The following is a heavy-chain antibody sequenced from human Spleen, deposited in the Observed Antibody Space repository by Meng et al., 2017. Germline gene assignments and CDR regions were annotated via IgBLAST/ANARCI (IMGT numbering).Heavy chain of an antibody. D-gene: IGHD6-13*01. J-gene: IGHJ4*02. CDR2: IIPAFGAP. Sequence: QGQLVRSGAEVKGPGSSVKVPCKAPGGTVNSYAIRWVRQAPGQGLEWMGGIIPAFGAPNHAQKFQGRVRITADESTTTAYMELSSLRSEDTAVYYCARDEDISAAGKLFGDYWGQGTLVTVSS. CDR1: GGTVNSYA. V-gene: IGHV1-69*01. CDR3: ARDEDISAAGKLFGDY.